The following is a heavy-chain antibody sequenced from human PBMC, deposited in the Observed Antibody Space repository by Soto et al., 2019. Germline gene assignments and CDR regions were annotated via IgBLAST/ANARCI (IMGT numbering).Heavy chain of an antibody. Sequence: ASVKVSCKASGYTFITYGISWVRQAPGQGLEWMGWISAYNGNTNYAQNLQGRVTMTADTSTSTIYMELRSLRSDDTAVYYCAREGSGSGGMDVWGQGTTVTVSS. CDR1: GYTFITYG. CDR3: AREGSGSGGMDV. J-gene: IGHJ6*02. V-gene: IGHV1-18*01. CDR2: ISAYNGNT. D-gene: IGHD2-15*01.